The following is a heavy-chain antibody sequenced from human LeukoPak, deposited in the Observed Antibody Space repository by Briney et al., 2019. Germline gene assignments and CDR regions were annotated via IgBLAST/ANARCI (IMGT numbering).Heavy chain of an antibody. CDR3: ARGGNCSGGSCYSALYYYGMDV. V-gene: IGHV4-34*01. CDR1: GGSFSGYY. Sequence: PSETLSLTCAVYGGSFSGYYWSWIRQPPGKGLEWIGEINHSGSTNYNPSLKSRVTISVDTSKNQFSLKLSSVTAADTAVYYCARGGNCSGGSCYSALYYYGMDVWGQGTTVTVSS. J-gene: IGHJ6*02. CDR2: INHSGST. D-gene: IGHD2-15*01.